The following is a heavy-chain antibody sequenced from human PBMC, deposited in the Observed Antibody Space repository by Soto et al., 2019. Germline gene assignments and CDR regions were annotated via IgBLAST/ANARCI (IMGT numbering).Heavy chain of an antibody. CDR1: EFSFINYA. Sequence: GGSLRLSCVASEFSFINYAMTWVRQAPGKGLQWVAALSHDGGDPVYGDSVRGRFTVSRDNSKNTLYLHMTSLRAEDTAVYFCAKQRTTWTDSAIDLWGRGVQVTVSS. V-gene: IGHV3-23*01. J-gene: IGHJ4*02. D-gene: IGHD1-1*01. CDR3: AKQRTTWTDSAIDL. CDR2: LSHDGGDP.